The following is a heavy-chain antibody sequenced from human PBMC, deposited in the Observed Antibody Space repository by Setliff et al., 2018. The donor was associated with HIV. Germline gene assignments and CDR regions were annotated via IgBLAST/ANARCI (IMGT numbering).Heavy chain of an antibody. V-gene: IGHV1-46*01. CDR2: INPSGGST. J-gene: IGHJ3*02. CDR3: ARDMSGGDGYNHGAFDI. D-gene: IGHD5-12*01. Sequence: ASVKVSCKASGYTFTNYYIHWVRQAPGQGLEWMGIINPSGGSTTYAQNFQGRVTMTRDTSTNTVYMELRSLKSEDTAVYYCARDMSGGDGYNHGAFDIWGQGTMVTVSS. CDR1: GYTFTNYY.